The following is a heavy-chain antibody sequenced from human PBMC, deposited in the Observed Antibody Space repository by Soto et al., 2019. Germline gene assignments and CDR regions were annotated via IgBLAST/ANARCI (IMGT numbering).Heavy chain of an antibody. CDR3: ARDLKASSGLGFGY. Sequence: QVQLVESGGGVVQPGRSLRLSCAASGFTFSSYGMHWVRQAPGKGLEWVAVIWYDGSKKYYADSVEGRFTISKDNSKNTLYLQMNSLRAEDTAVYYCARDLKASSGLGFGYWGQGTLVTVSS. V-gene: IGHV3-33*01. CDR2: IWYDGSKK. D-gene: IGHD3-22*01. CDR1: GFTFSSYG. J-gene: IGHJ4*02.